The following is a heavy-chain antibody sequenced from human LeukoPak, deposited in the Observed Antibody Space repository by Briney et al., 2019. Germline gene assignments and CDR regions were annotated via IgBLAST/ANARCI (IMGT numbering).Heavy chain of an antibody. J-gene: IGHJ6*03. CDR2: ISTYSGNT. V-gene: IGHV1-18*01. D-gene: IGHD3-3*01. CDR3: ARDLAVLGVVFTSYMDV. Sequence: GASVKVSCKASGYAFISHGITWMRQAPGQGLEWMGWISTYSGNTHYAQKFQGRVTLSKDTSTTTAYLELRSLGSDDTAVYYCARDLAVLGVVFTSYMDVWGKGTPVTVSS. CDR1: GYAFISHG.